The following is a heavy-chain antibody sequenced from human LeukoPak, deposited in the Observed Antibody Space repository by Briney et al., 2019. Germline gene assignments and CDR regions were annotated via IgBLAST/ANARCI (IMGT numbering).Heavy chain of an antibody. CDR3: AREYYYDSSGYYFDY. CDR2: IYSGGST. D-gene: IGHD3-22*01. CDR1: GGSFSGYY. Sequence: ETLSLTCAVYGGSFSGYYWSWVRQAPGKGLEWVSVIYSGGSTYYADSVKGRFTISRDNSKNTLYLQMNSLRAEDTAVYYCAREYYYDSSGYYFDYWGQGTLVTVSS. J-gene: IGHJ4*02. V-gene: IGHV3-53*01.